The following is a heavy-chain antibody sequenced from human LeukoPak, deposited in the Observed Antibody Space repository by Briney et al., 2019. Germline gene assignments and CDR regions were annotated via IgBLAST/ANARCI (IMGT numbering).Heavy chain of an antibody. CDR2: ISGSGGGT. J-gene: IGHJ4*02. CDR3: AKEDSSSSRYYFEY. D-gene: IGHD6-6*01. V-gene: IGHV3-23*01. Sequence: PGGSLRLSCAASGFTFSSYAMSWVRQAPGKGLEWVSAISGSGGGTYYADSVKGRFTISRDNAKNTLYLLMNNLRAEDTAVYYCAKEDSSSSRYYFEYWGQGTLVTVSS. CDR1: GFTFSSYA.